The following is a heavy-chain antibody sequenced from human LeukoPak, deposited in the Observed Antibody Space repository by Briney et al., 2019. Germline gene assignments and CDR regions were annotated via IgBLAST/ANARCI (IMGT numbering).Heavy chain of an antibody. CDR1: GFSFSTYW. Sequence: GESLKISCKASGFSFSTYWIGWVRHMPRKGLEWMGIIYVCDSDTRYSPSFQGQVTISVDKSIDTAYLKWGSLKASDTAIYYCARTSMLGTLDFQLWGQGTLVTVSS. D-gene: IGHD3-16*01. V-gene: IGHV5-51*01. CDR2: IYVCDSDT. J-gene: IGHJ1*01. CDR3: ARTSMLGTLDFQL.